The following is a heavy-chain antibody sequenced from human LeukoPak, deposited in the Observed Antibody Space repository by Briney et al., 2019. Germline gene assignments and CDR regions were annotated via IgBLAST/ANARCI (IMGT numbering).Heavy chain of an antibody. J-gene: IGHJ4*02. V-gene: IGHV4-59*01. D-gene: IGHD6-19*01. Sequence: SETLSLICTVSGGSISSYYWSWIRQPPGKGLEWIGYIYYSGSTNYNPSLKSRVTISVDTSKNQFSLKLSSVTAADTAVYYCARSSGFVKNFDYWGQGTLVTVSS. CDR1: GGSISSYY. CDR2: IYYSGST. CDR3: ARSSGFVKNFDY.